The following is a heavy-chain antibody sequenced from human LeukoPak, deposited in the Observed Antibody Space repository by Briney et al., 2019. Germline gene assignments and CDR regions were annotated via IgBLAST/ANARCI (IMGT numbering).Heavy chain of an antibody. D-gene: IGHD1-7*01. CDR2: ISTSGGDT. Sequence: PGGSLRLSCAASGFSFTDSAMTWVRQAPGKGLEWVSAISTSGGDTIYTDSVKGRFTISRDNSKNTLYLQMNSLRAEDTAKYYCAKGGNYAPLDYWGQGTLPTVSS. CDR1: GFSFTDSA. CDR3: AKGGNYAPLDY. J-gene: IGHJ4*02. V-gene: IGHV3-23*01.